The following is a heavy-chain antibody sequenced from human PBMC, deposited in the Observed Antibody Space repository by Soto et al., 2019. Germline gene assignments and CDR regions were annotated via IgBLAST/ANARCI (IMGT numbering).Heavy chain of an antibody. D-gene: IGHD1-26*01. Sequence: PGGSLRLSCAASGFTFSSFKMNWVRQAPGKGPEWVSYISNSGNTIYYAGSVKGRFTISRDNAKNSLYLQMNSLRAEDTAVYYCARAFSGSYYRYFQNWGQGTLVTRSS. V-gene: IGHV3-48*03. CDR3: ARAFSGSYYRYFQN. J-gene: IGHJ1*01. CDR2: ISNSGNTI. CDR1: GFTFSSFK.